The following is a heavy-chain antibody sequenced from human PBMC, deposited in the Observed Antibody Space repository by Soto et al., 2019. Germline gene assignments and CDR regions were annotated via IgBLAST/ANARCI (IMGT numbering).Heavy chain of an antibody. CDR1: EFTFSVYS. Sequence: DVQLEESGGGLVKPGGSLRLSCVASEFTFSVYSMNWVRQAPGKGLEWVSSISSGSSYIYYADSVKGRFTISRDNDKSSLFLHMNSLRVDDTAVYYCTRDRVKIRGGYYHHYGMDVWGQGTTVTVSS. D-gene: IGHD3-10*01. CDR3: TRDRVKIRGGYYHHYGMDV. V-gene: IGHV3-21*02. CDR2: ISSGSSYI. J-gene: IGHJ6*02.